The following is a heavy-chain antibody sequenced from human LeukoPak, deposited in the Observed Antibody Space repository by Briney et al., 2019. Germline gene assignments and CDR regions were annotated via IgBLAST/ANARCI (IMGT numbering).Heavy chain of an antibody. D-gene: IGHD6-13*01. CDR1: GYTFTSYD. J-gene: IGHJ4*02. CDR3: ARDHGVSIAAAGTGIFDY. V-gene: IGHV1-18*01. CDR2: ISAYNGNT. Sequence: ASVKVSCKASGYTFTSYDINWVRQAPGQGLEWMGWISAYNGNTNYAQKLQGRVTMTTDTSTSTAYMELRSLRSDDTAVYYCARDHGVSIAAAGTGIFDYWGQGTLVTVSS.